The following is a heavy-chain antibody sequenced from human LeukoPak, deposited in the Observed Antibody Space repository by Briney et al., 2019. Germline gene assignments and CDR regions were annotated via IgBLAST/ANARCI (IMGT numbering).Heavy chain of an antibody. Sequence: ASVKVSCKASGYTFTSYGISWVRQAPGQGLEWMGWINPNSGGTNYAQKFQGRVTMTRDTSISTAYMELSRLRSDDTAVYYCARGIDSGWSLFDYWGQGTLVTVSS. CDR1: GYTFTSYG. CDR3: ARGIDSGWSLFDY. CDR2: INPNSGGT. J-gene: IGHJ4*02. V-gene: IGHV1-2*02. D-gene: IGHD6-19*01.